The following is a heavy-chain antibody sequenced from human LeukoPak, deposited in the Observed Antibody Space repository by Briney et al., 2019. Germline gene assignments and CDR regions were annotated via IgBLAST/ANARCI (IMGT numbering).Heavy chain of an antibody. D-gene: IGHD5-12*01. CDR2: INPNSGGT. CDR3: ARVSGVAKAWLRGEKYYFDY. V-gene: IGHV1-2*02. J-gene: IGHJ4*02. Sequence: ASVKVSCKASGYTFTGYHMHWVRQAPGQGLEWMGWINPNSGGTNYAQKFQGRVTMTRDTSISTAYMELSRLRSDDTAVYYCARVSGVAKAWLRGEKYYFDYWGQGTLVTVSS. CDR1: GYTFTGYH.